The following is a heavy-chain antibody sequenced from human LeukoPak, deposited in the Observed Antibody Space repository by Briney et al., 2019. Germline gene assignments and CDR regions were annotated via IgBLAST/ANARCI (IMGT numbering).Heavy chain of an antibody. J-gene: IGHJ4*02. Sequence: GGSLRLSCAASGFTFSTYSMNWVRQAPGKGLEWVSSISSSSSYIYYADSVKGRFTISRDNSKNTLYLEVISLTAEDTAVYYCAKDDAWIQFGEWSQGTLVTVSS. D-gene: IGHD3-10*01. CDR1: GFTFSTYS. CDR3: AKDDAWIQFGE. CDR2: ISSSSSYI. V-gene: IGHV3-21*04.